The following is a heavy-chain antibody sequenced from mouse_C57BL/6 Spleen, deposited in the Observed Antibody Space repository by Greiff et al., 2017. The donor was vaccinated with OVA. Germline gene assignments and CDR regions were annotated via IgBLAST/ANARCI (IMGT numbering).Heavy chain of an antibody. CDR3: AKHVYDGYPYAMDY. V-gene: IGHV2-9*01. CDR1: GFSLTSSG. J-gene: IGHJ4*01. D-gene: IGHD2-2*01. CDR2: IWGGGST. Sequence: VMLVESGPGLVAPSQSLSITCTVSGFSLTSSGVDWVRQPPGKGLEWLGVIWGGGSTNYTSALMSRLSISKDNSKSQVFLKMNSLQTDDTAMYYCAKHVYDGYPYAMDYWGQGTSVTVSS.